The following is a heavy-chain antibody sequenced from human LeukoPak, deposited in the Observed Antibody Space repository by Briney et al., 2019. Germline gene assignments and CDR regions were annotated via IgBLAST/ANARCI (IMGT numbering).Heavy chain of an antibody. J-gene: IGHJ4*02. CDR1: GGTFSSYA. V-gene: IGHV1-69*06. CDR3: ARDPGYDYVWGSFFDY. D-gene: IGHD3-16*01. Sequence: RASVKASCKASGGTFSSYAISWVRQAPGQGLEWMGGIIPIFGTANYAQKFQGRVTITADKSTSTAYMELSSLRSEDTAVYYCARDPGYDYVWGSFFDYWGQGTLVTVSS. CDR2: IIPIFGTA.